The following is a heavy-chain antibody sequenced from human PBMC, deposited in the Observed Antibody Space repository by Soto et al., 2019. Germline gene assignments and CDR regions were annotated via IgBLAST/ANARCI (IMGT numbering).Heavy chain of an antibody. Sequence: QVQLQESGPGLVKPSQTLSLTCTVSGGSISSGGYYWSWIRQHPGKGLEWIGYIYYSGSTYYNPSLKSRVTISVDTSKNQFSLKLSSVTAADTAVYYCARDRGDIVATIVGDGGGFDPWGQGTLVTVSS. D-gene: IGHD5-12*01. CDR2: IYYSGST. CDR1: GGSISSGGYY. V-gene: IGHV4-31*03. J-gene: IGHJ5*02. CDR3: ARDRGDIVATIVGDGGGFDP.